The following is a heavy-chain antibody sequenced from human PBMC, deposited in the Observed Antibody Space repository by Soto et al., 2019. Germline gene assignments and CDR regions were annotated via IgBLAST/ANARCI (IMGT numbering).Heavy chain of an antibody. V-gene: IGHV1-2*04. CDR2: INPKSGGT. Sequence: GSVKVCYKASGYRFTDYHIHLVRQAPGQGLEWLARINPKSGGTSTAQKFQGWVTMTTDTSISTASMELTRLTSDDTAIYYCARGDSTDCSNGVCSFFYHHDMDVWGQGTTVTVSS. D-gene: IGHD2-8*01. J-gene: IGHJ6*01. CDR1: GYRFTDYH. CDR3: ARGDSTDCSNGVCSFFYHHDMDV.